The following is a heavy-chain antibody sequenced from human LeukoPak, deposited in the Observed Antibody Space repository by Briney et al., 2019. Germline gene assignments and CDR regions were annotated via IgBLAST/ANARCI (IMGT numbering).Heavy chain of an antibody. CDR3: ARSKKFCRGGSCDFDS. V-gene: IGHV1-2*06. Sequence: ASVKVSCKAAGYTFTGYYMFWVRQAPGQGLEWMGRINPHSGDTNSAQKFQGRVTVTRDTSISTAYMELSRLTSDDTAVYFCARSKKFCRGGSCDFDSWGRGTLVTVSS. J-gene: IGHJ4*02. CDR2: INPHSGDT. D-gene: IGHD2-15*01. CDR1: GYTFTGYY.